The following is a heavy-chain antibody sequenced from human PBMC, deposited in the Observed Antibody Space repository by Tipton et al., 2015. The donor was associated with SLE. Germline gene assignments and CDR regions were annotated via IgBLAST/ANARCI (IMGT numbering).Heavy chain of an antibody. CDR1: GGSFSGYY. V-gene: IGHV4-34*01. Sequence: TLSLTCAVYGGSFSGYYWSWIRQPPGKGLEWIGEINHSGSTNYNPSLKSRVTISVDTSKNQFSLKLSSVTAEDTAVYYCARVSSIAAPTYFDYWGQGTLVTVSS. CDR2: INHSGST. D-gene: IGHD6-6*01. J-gene: IGHJ4*02. CDR3: ARVSSIAAPTYFDY.